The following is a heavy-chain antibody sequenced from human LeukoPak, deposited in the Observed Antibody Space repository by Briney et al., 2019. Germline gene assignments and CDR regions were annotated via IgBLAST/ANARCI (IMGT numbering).Heavy chain of an antibody. J-gene: IGHJ5*02. D-gene: IGHD2-15*01. CDR2: FDPEDGET. V-gene: IGHV1-24*01. CDR1: GYTLTELS. CDR3: ATGLGYCSGGSCYPNWFDP. Sequence: GASVKVSCKVSGYTLTELSMHWVRQAPGKGLEWMGGFDPEDGETIYAQKFQGRVTMTEDTSTDTAYMELSSLRSEDTAVYYCATGLGYCSGGSCYPNWFDPWGQGTLVTVSS.